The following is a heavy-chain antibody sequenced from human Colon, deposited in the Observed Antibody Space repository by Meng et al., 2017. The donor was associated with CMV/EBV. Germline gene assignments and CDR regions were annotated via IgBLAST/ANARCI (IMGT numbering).Heavy chain of an antibody. D-gene: IGHD2-8*01. CDR2: IYWNDEK. V-gene: IGHV2-5*01. CDR3: AHRHAVLIFDY. Sequence: QITLKESGPTLVKSTQTLTLTCTFSGFSRSTSGEGVGWIRPSPGKALEWLGLIYWNDEKHYSPSLKNRLTITKDTSKDQVVLIMTNMDPVDTGTYYCAHRHAVLIFDYWGQGTLVTVSS. CDR1: GFSRSTSGEG. J-gene: IGHJ4*02.